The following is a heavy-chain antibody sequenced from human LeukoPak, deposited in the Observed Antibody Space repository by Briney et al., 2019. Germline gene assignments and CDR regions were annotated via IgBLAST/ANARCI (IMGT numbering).Heavy chain of an antibody. D-gene: IGHD6-6*01. Sequence: GGSLRLSCAASGFTFSSYWMSWVRQAPGKGLEWVANIKQDGSEKHYVDSVKGRFTISRDNAKKSLFVHMNSLRVEDTAVYYCARGSEYTSSTNYYFDYWGQGTLVTVSS. CDR1: GFTFSSYW. J-gene: IGHJ4*02. CDR2: IKQDGSEK. V-gene: IGHV3-7*01. CDR3: ARGSEYTSSTNYYFDY.